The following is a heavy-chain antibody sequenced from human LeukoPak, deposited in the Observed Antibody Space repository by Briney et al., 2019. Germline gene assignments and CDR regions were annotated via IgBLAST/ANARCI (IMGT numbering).Heavy chain of an antibody. V-gene: IGHV4-4*09. CDR2: INTKGET. CDR1: GVSMSAYQ. CDR3: ATSNDAKIAPFDH. Sequence: SETLSLTCTVSGVSMSAYQWSWVRQSPEKGLEWIGCINTKGETSYNPSLKSRVTTSVDTSKSQFSLRLTSVTAADTAVYYCATSNDAKIAPFDHWGQGAPVTVYS. D-gene: IGHD2-21*01. J-gene: IGHJ4*02.